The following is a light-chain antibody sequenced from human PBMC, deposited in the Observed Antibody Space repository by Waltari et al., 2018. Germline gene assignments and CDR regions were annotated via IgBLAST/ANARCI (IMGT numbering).Light chain of an antibody. V-gene: IGLV2-14*03. J-gene: IGLJ2*01. CDR3: SSDIRSSTLEQ. Sequence: QQHPGKAPKRMIYDVSSRPSGVSNRASGSKPGNTASLTISGLQDEDEADYYCSSDIRSSTLEQIGGGTRLTVL. CDR2: DVS.